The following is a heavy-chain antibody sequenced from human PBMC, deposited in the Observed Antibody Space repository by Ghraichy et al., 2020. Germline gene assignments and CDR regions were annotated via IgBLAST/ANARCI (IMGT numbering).Heavy chain of an antibody. CDR3: AKAPYSGYVTLSGVEAAFDV. V-gene: IGHV3-23*01. D-gene: IGHD6-25*01. Sequence: GGSLRLSCAASGFWFSRSAMTWVRQAPGKGLEWVSSISGSGATTYYPDSVKGRFTISRDNSGKTLSMQMHSLRVEDTAIYYCAKAPYSGYVTLSGVEAAFDVWGHGQKVSVSS. J-gene: IGHJ3*01. CDR2: ISGSGATT. CDR1: GFWFSRSA.